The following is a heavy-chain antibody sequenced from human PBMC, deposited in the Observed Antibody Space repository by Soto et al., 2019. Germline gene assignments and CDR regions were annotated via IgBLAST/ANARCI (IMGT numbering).Heavy chain of an antibody. Sequence: ASVKVSWKASGYTLTSYYMHWVRQAPGQGLEWMGWINPNSGGTDYAQKFQGRVNMTGDTSISTAYMELSSLTSDDTAIYYCARDYYYGAVSYCGYWGQGTLVTVSS. D-gene: IGHD3-10*01. CDR1: GYTLTSYY. CDR2: INPNSGGT. V-gene: IGHV1-2*02. CDR3: ARDYYYGAVSYCGY. J-gene: IGHJ4*02.